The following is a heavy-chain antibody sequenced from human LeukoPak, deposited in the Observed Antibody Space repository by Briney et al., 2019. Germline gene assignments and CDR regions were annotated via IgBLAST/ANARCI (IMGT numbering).Heavy chain of an antibody. CDR1: GYTFTNYD. J-gene: IGHJ5*02. V-gene: IGHV1-8*01. CDR2: MSPNSDNT. CDR3: ARDYGGSSGWFDP. Sequence: GASVKVSCKASGYTFTNYDINWVRQATGQGLEWMGWMSPNSDNTGYAQKFQGRVTFTRDTSISTAYMELRSLTSEDTAVYYCARDYGGSSGWFDPWGQGTLVTVSS. D-gene: IGHD4-23*01.